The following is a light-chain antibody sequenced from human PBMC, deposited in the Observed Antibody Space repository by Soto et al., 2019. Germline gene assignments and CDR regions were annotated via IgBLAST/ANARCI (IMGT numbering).Light chain of an antibody. CDR3: QQYNDWPRT. J-gene: IGKJ1*01. V-gene: IGKV3-15*01. Sequence: EIVMTQSPATLSVSPGQRATLSCRASQSVSGNLAWYQQKRGQSPRLLIYEASTRATGIPARFSGSGSGTEFTLTISSLQSEDFAVYYCQQYNDWPRTFGQGTKVEIK. CDR1: QSVSGN. CDR2: EAS.